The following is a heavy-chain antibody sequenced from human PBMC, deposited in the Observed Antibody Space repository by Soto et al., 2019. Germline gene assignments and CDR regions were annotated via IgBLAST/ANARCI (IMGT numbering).Heavy chain of an antibody. CDR3: TKGMHSSY. V-gene: IGHV3-23*01. Sequence: LRLSCAASGFTFSSYAMNWVRQSPGKGLEWVSGISAGGGGTYYADPVRGRFTISRDNSRSTLSLQMSSLRAEDTAIYYCTKGMHSSYWGQGTLVTVSS. D-gene: IGHD3-3*02. J-gene: IGHJ4*02. CDR2: ISAGGGGT. CDR1: GFTFSSYA.